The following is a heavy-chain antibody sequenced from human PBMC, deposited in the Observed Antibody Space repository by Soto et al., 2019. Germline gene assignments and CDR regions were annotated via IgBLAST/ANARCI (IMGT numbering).Heavy chain of an antibody. D-gene: IGHD4-17*01. V-gene: IGHV3-33*01. CDR2: IWYDGSNK. CDR1: GFTFSSYG. J-gene: IGHJ4*02. CDR3: ARDLGTTALDY. Sequence: SLRLSCAASGFTFSSYGMHWVRQAPGKGLEWVAVIWYDGSNKYYADSVKGRFTISSDNSKNTLYLQMNSLRAEDTAVYYCARDLGTTALDYWGQGTLVTVSS.